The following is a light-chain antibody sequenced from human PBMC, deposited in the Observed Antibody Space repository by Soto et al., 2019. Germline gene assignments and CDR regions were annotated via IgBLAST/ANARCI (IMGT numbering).Light chain of an antibody. CDR1: QSVSSY. J-gene: IGKJ5*01. CDR2: DAS. V-gene: IGKV3-11*01. Sequence: EIVLTQSPVTLSLSPGERATLSCRASQSVSSYLAWYQQKPGQAPRLLIYDASNRATGIPARFSGGGSGTDFTLTIDNLEPEDFAIYYCQQSSNWPPITFGQGTRLEIK. CDR3: QQSSNWPPIT.